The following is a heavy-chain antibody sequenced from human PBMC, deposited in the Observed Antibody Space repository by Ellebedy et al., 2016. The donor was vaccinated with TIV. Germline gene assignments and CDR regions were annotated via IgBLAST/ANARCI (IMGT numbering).Heavy chain of an antibody. CDR1: GGSFSGYY. CDR2: INHSGST. CDR3: ARSGLSGSYWLSDY. J-gene: IGHJ4*02. Sequence: SETLSLTCAVYGGSFSGYYWSWIRQPPGKGLEWIGEINHSGSTNYNPSLKSRVTISVDTSKNQFSLKLSSVIAADTAVYYCARSGLSGSYWLSDYWGQGTLVTVSS. V-gene: IGHV4-34*01. D-gene: IGHD1-26*01.